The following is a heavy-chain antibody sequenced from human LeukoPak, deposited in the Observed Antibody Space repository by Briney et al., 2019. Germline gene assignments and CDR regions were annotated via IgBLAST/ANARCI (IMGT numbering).Heavy chain of an antibody. CDR1: GGSFSGYY. Sequence: SETLSLTCAVYGGSFSGYYWSWIRQPPGKGLEWIGEINHSGSTNYNPSLKSRVTISVDTSKNQSSLKLSSVTAADTAVYYCARRYLTYYYDSSGYYYWGQGTLVTVSS. D-gene: IGHD3-22*01. CDR2: INHSGST. J-gene: IGHJ4*02. CDR3: ARRYLTYYYDSSGYYY. V-gene: IGHV4-34*01.